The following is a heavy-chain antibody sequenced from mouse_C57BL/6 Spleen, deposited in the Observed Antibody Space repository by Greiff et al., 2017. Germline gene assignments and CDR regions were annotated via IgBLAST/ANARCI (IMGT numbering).Heavy chain of an antibody. V-gene: IGHV1-7*01. J-gene: IGHJ2*01. D-gene: IGHD2-1*01. Sequence: VQLQQSGAELAKPGASVKLSCKASGYTFTSYWMHWVKQRPGQGLEWIGYINPSSGYNKYNQKFKEKATLTADKYSSTAFMQLSSLTYEDSAVYYGARSPGEYGKPPFDYWGQGTTLTVSS. CDR3: ARSPGEYGKPPFDY. CDR2: INPSSGYN. CDR1: GYTFTSYW.